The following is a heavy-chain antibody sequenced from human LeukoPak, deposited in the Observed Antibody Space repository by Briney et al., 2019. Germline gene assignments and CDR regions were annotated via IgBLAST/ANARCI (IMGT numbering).Heavy chain of an antibody. Sequence: PSETLSLTCTVSGGSISSYYWSWVRQPAGKGLEWIGRIYTSGNTNYNPSLKGRVTMSVDASKNQSSLNLSSVTAADTAVYYCARGRGSSWYYFDYWGQGTLVTVSS. CDR3: ARGRGSSWYYFDY. V-gene: IGHV4-4*07. CDR1: GGSISSYY. J-gene: IGHJ4*02. CDR2: IYTSGNT. D-gene: IGHD6-13*01.